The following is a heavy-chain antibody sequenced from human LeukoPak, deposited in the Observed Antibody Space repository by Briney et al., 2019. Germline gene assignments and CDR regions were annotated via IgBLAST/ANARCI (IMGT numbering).Heavy chain of an antibody. V-gene: IGHV3-66*02. Sequence: GGSLRLSCAASGFTFSSYYMSWVRQAPGRGLEWVSVIYSGGDTSYSDSVKGRFTVSRDNANNTVDLHMNGLRPEDTAFYYCARGFFNFEDWGRGTLVTVSS. D-gene: IGHD3-3*01. CDR3: ARGFFNFED. CDR1: GFTFSSYY. CDR2: IYSGGDT. J-gene: IGHJ4*02.